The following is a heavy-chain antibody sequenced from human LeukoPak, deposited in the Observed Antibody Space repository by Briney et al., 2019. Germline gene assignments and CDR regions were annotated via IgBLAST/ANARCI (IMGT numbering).Heavy chain of an antibody. CDR1: GGSISSGSYY. CDR2: IYTSGST. CDR3: AREPVAMVPQDYYFDY. V-gene: IGHV4-61*02. D-gene: IGHD5-18*01. J-gene: IGHJ4*02. Sequence: SETLSLTCTVSGGSISSGSYYWSWIRQPAGKGLEWIGRIYTSGSTNYNPSLKSRVTIQVDTSKNQFSLKLSSVTAADTAVYYCAREPVAMVPQDYYFDYWGQGTLVTVSS.